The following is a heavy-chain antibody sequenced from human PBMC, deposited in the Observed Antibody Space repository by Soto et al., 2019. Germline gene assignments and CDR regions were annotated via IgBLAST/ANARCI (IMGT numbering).Heavy chain of an antibody. CDR3: ARHPERIAQIGWFDP. J-gene: IGHJ5*02. CDR2: ISSSSSTI. CDR1: GLILSNVW. V-gene: IGHV3-48*01. Sequence: GGSLRLSCVVSGLILSNVWMNWVRQAPGKGLEWVSYISSSSSTIYYADSVKGRFTISRDNAKNSLYLQMNSLRAEDTAVYYCARHPERIAQIGWFDPWGQGTLVTVSS. D-gene: IGHD6-13*01.